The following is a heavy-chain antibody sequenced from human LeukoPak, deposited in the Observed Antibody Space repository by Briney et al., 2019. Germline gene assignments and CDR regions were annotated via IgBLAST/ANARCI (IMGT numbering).Heavy chain of an antibody. Sequence: GGSLRLSXAASGFTFSSYEMNWVRQAPGKGLEWVSCISSSGSTIYYADSVKGRFTISRDNAKNSLYLQMNSLRAEDTAVYYCARDSSGWYRFEYWGQGTLVTVSS. CDR2: ISSSGSTI. V-gene: IGHV3-48*03. CDR3: ARDSSGWYRFEY. CDR1: GFTFSSYE. J-gene: IGHJ4*02. D-gene: IGHD6-19*01.